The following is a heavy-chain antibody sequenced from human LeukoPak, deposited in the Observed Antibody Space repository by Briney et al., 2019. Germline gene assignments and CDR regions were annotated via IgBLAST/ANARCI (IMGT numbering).Heavy chain of an antibody. J-gene: IGHJ5*02. V-gene: IGHV1-2*02. CDR1: GYTFTGYY. Sequence: ASVKVSCKASGYTFTGYYMHWVRQAPGQGLEWMGWINPNSGGTNYAQKFQGRVTMTRDTSISTAYMELSRLRSDDTAVYYCARGDIVVVVAATFDPWGQGTLVTVSS. CDR2: INPNSGGT. CDR3: ARGDIVVVVAATFDP. D-gene: IGHD2-15*01.